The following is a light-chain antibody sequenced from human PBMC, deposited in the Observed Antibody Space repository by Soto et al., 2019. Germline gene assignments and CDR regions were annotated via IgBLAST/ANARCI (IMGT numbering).Light chain of an antibody. CDR1: NRDVGTYSL. Sequence: QSALTQPASVSGSPGQSITISCTGTNRDVGTYSLVSWYQQYPGKAPKLMVYEGSKRPSGISNRFSGSKSGNTASLTISGLQAEDEADYYCCSYAGSSTYVFGSGTQLTVL. CDR3: CSYAGSSTYV. J-gene: IGLJ7*01. CDR2: EGS. V-gene: IGLV2-23*01.